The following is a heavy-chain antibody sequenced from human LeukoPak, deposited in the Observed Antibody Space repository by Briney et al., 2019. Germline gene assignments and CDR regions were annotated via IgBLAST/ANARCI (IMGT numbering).Heavy chain of an antibody. D-gene: IGHD6-13*01. CDR3: AKDRQQQYHLNDAFDI. Sequence: PGGSLGLSCAASGFTFSSYGMSWVRQAPGKGLEWVSAISGSGGSTYYADSVKGRFTISRDNSKNTLYLQMNSLRAEDTAVYYCAKDRQQQYHLNDAFDIWGQGTMVTVSS. J-gene: IGHJ3*02. CDR1: GFTFSSYG. CDR2: ISGSGGST. V-gene: IGHV3-23*01.